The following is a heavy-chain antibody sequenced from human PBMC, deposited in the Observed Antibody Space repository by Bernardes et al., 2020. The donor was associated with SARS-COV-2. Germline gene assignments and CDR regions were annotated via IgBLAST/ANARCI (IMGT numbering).Heavy chain of an antibody. CDR1: GFYFSSTA. J-gene: IGHJ6*02. V-gene: IGHV3-23*01. CDR3: AKDLLDIVVVPASLGLPGKSHYYGMDV. Sequence: YQTISWIVSGFYFSSTAMSWVRQAPGKGLEWVSIINGDGGTTLYTGSVKGRFTVSRDNFKNTVYLQMNSLRVEDTAVYYCAKDLLDIVVVPASLGLPGKSHYYGMDVWGRGTTVTVSS. CDR2: INGDGGTT. D-gene: IGHD2-2*03.